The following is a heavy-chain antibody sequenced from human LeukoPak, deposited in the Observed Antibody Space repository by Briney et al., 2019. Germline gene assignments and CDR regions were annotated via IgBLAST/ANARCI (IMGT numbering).Heavy chain of an antibody. D-gene: IGHD5-18*01. Sequence: GGSLRLSCAASGFAFSSYGMHWVRQAPGKGLEWVAFIRYDGSNKHYADSVKGRFTISRDNSKNTLYLQMNSLRAEDTAVYYCAKVRIQLWDDAFDIWGQGTMVTVSS. CDR3: AKVRIQLWDDAFDI. CDR1: GFAFSSYG. V-gene: IGHV3-30*02. CDR2: IRYDGSNK. J-gene: IGHJ3*02.